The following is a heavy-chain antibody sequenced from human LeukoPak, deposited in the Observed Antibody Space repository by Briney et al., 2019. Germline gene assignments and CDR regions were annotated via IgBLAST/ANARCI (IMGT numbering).Heavy chain of an antibody. D-gene: IGHD6-19*01. CDR1: GFTFSSYA. V-gene: IGHV3-23*01. CDR3: AKDRGGDWYLYYFDY. J-gene: IGHJ4*02. CDR2: ISGSGGST. Sequence: GGSLRLSCVASGFTFSSYAMSWVRQAPGKGLEWVSAISGSGGSTYYADSVKGRFTISRDNSKNTLYLQMNSLRAEDTAVYYCAKDRGGDWYLYYFDYWGQGTLVTVSS.